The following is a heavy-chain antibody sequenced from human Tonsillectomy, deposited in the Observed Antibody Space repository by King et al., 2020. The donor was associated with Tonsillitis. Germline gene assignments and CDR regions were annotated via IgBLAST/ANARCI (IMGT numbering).Heavy chain of an antibody. CDR2: IYYSGST. J-gene: IGHJ1*01. Sequence: QLQESGPGLVKPSETLSLTCTVSGGSISSSSYYWGWIRQPPGKGLEWIGSIYYSGSTYYNPSLKSRVTISGDTSKNQFYLKLSSVTAADTAVYYCASTLVVPAAKGFQDWGQGTLVTVSS. CDR1: GGSISSSSYY. V-gene: IGHV4-39*01. CDR3: ASTLVVPAAKGFQD. D-gene: IGHD2-2*01.